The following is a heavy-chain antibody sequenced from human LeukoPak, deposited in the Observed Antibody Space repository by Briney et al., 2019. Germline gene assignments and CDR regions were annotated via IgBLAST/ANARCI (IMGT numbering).Heavy chain of an antibody. CDR1: GFTFSSYA. Sequence: GGSLRLSCAASGFTFSSYAMSWVRQAPGKGLEWVSGISGSGGSTYYADSVKGRFTISRDNSKSTLYLQMNSLRTEDTAVYYCAKYGWLYPIDYWGQGTLVTVSS. CDR2: ISGSGGST. V-gene: IGHV3-23*01. CDR3: AKYGWLYPIDY. D-gene: IGHD3-16*02. J-gene: IGHJ4*02.